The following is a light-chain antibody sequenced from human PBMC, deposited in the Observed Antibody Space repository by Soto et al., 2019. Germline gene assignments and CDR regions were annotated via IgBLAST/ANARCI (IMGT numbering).Light chain of an antibody. V-gene: IGKV3-11*01. CDR2: DAS. CDR3: QKYNSARWT. Sequence: EIVLTQSPATLSLSPGERATLSCRASQSVSSYLAWYQQKPGQAPRLLIYDASNRATGIPARFSGSGSGTDFTLTISSLQPEDVATYYCQKYNSARWTFGQGTKVDI. CDR1: QSVSSY. J-gene: IGKJ1*01.